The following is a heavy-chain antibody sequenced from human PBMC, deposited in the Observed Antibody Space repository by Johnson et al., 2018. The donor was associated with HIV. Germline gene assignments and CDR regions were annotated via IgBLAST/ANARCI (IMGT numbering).Heavy chain of an antibody. D-gene: IGHD4/OR15-4a*01. CDR1: GFTFRNYW. J-gene: IGHJ3*02. V-gene: IGHV3-74*01. Sequence: VQLVESGGGFVQPGGTLRLSCVVSGFTFRNYWMEWVRQAPGKGVVWVSRISTDGGRTTYADSVKDRFTISRDNAKNTLYLEMSGLRADDTAVYYCVRDDYSFHIWGRGTLVTVSS. CDR2: ISTDGGRT. CDR3: VRDDYSFHI.